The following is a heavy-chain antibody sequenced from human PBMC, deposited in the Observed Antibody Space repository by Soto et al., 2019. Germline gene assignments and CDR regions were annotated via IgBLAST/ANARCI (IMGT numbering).Heavy chain of an antibody. D-gene: IGHD3-10*01. CDR2: IYTSGST. Sequence: QVQLQESGPGLVKPSETLSLTCSVSGVSISSYYWSWIRQPAGKGLEWIGRIYTSGSTNYSPSLKSRVTMSVDTPKNQGSLRLRSVTAADTAGYFCARDSELIGRSYWYFDLWGRGTLVTVSS. V-gene: IGHV4-4*07. CDR1: GVSISSYY. J-gene: IGHJ2*01. CDR3: ARDSELIGRSYWYFDL.